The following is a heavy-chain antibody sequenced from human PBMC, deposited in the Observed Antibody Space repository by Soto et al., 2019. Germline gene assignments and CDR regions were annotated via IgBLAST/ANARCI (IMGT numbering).Heavy chain of an antibody. CDR3: VNCRGRDHRTKPGWEGAARHLLSYYAMDV. CDR2: YIPVLRTS. Sequence: QVHLVQSGAEVKKPGSSVNVSCKASGGSFCSFAFSWVRQAPGHGLEWMGGYIPVLRTSDYSQKFQGRVTIPADEATSTVYLPLSRLTSGDTAVYYCVNCRGRDHRTKPGWEGAARHLLSYYAMDVWGQGTTITVSS. V-gene: IGHV1-69*01. CDR1: GGSFCSFA. D-gene: IGHD6-6*01. J-gene: IGHJ6*02.